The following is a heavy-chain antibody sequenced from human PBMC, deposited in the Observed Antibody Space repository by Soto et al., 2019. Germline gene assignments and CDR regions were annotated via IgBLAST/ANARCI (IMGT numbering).Heavy chain of an antibody. V-gene: IGHV3-53*04. J-gene: IGHJ4*02. CDR1: GFTVSSNY. D-gene: IGHD4-17*01. Sequence: GGSLRLSCAASGFTVSSNYMSWVRQAPGKGLEWVSVIYSGGSTYYADSVKGRFTISRHNSKNTLYLQMNSLRAEDTAVYYCARALLHDYGDYGWVDYWGQGTLVTVSS. CDR2: IYSGGST. CDR3: ARALLHDYGDYGWVDY.